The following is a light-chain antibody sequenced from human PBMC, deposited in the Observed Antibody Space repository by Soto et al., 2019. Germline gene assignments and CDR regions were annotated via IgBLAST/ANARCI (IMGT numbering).Light chain of an antibody. CDR2: GNS. V-gene: IGLV1-40*01. CDR1: SSNIGAGYD. J-gene: IGLJ2*01. Sequence: QAVVTQPPSVSGAPGQRVTISFIGSSSNIGAGYDVHWYQQLPGTAPKLLIYGNSNRPSGVPDRFSGSKSGTSASLAITGLQAEDEADYYCQSYDSSLSVVFGGGTKLIVL. CDR3: QSYDSSLSVV.